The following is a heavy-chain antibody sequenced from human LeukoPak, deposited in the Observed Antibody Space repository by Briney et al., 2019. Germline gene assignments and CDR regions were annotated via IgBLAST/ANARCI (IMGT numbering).Heavy chain of an antibody. CDR1: GFTFSNVW. Sequence: PGGSLRLSCAASGFTFSNVWTSWVRQAPGKGLEWVGGIRSQTAGGTTDYAAPVKGRFTISRDDSKSTLFLQMDSLKTEDTALYYCVREPHFDYWGQGTLVTASS. CDR3: VREPHFDY. CDR2: IRSQTAGGTT. D-gene: IGHD1-14*01. V-gene: IGHV3-15*01. J-gene: IGHJ4*02.